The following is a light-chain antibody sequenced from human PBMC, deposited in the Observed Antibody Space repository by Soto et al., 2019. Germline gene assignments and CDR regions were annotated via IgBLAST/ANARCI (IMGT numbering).Light chain of an antibody. Sequence: QSVLTQPPSVSGAPGQRVTISCTGSSSNIGAGYDVHWYQQRPGTAPKLLIFGNINRPSGVPDRFSGSKSGTSASLAITGLQAEDEGDYYCQSYDNTLSARDVFGTGTKVTVL. V-gene: IGLV1-40*01. CDR1: SSNIGAGYD. J-gene: IGLJ1*01. CDR3: QSYDNTLSARDV. CDR2: GNI.